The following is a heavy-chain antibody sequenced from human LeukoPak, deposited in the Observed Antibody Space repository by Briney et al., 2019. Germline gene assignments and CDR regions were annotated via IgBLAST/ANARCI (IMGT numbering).Heavy chain of an antibody. CDR1: GFTFSSYA. Sequence: PGGSLRLSCAASGFTFSSYAMHWVRQAPGKGLEYVSAISSNGGSTYYANSVKGRFTISRDNSKNTLYLQMGSLRAEDMAVYYCARGGRYFDWLPQYDYWGQGTLVTVSS. D-gene: IGHD3-9*01. J-gene: IGHJ4*02. CDR3: ARGGRYFDWLPQYDY. CDR2: ISSNGGST. V-gene: IGHV3-64*01.